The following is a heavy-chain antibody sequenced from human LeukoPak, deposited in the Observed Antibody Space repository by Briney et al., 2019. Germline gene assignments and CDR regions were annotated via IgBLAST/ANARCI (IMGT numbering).Heavy chain of an antibody. J-gene: IGHJ6*03. Sequence: PGGSLRLSCAASGFTFSTYGMYWVRQAPGKGLDWVAVIWCDASNKYYADSVKGRFTISRDNSKNTLYLQMNSLRAEDTAVYYCAKDSNPAGYYYMDVWGKGTTVTVSS. CDR1: GFTFSTYG. V-gene: IGHV3-33*06. CDR2: IWCDASNK. D-gene: IGHD1-14*01. CDR3: AKDSNPAGYYYMDV.